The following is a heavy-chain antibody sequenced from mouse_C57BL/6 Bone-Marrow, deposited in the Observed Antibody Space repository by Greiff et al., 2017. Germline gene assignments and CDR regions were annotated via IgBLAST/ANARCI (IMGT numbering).Heavy chain of an antibody. J-gene: IGHJ1*03. Sequence: ESGPGLVKPSQSLSLTCSVTGYSITSGYYWNWIRQFPGNKLEWMGYISYYGSNNYNPSLKNRISITRDTSKNQFFLKLNSVTTEDTATYYCASYYYGSSYGWYFDVWGTGTTVTVSS. V-gene: IGHV3-6*01. D-gene: IGHD1-1*01. CDR2: ISYYGSN. CDR1: GYSITSGYY. CDR3: ASYYYGSSYGWYFDV.